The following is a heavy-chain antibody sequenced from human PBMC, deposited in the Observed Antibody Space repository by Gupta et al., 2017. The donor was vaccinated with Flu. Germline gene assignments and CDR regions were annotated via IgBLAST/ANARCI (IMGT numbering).Heavy chain of an antibody. CDR1: GFTLSTYD. CDR2: ISSSGIT. J-gene: IGHJ5*02. Sequence: EVPLVESGGGLVQPGGSLRLSCAASGFTLSTYDMSWVRQAPGRGLEWVSFISSSGITYYGDPVRGRFTISRDNAKNSLYLQMSGLRDEDTAVYYCARGHWGTWGQGTRVTVSA. V-gene: IGHV3-48*03. D-gene: IGHD3-16*01. CDR3: ARGHWGT.